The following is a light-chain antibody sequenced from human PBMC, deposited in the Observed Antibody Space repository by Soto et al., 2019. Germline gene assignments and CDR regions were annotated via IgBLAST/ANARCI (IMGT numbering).Light chain of an antibody. V-gene: IGKV3-11*01. CDR2: DAS. CDR3: QQRSNWPIT. CDR1: QSVSSY. J-gene: IGKJ5*01. Sequence: ETVLTQSPATLSLSPGERATLSCRASQSVSSYLAWYQQKPGQAPRLLISDASNRATGIPARFSGSGSGTDFTLTISSLEPEDFAVYYCQQRSNWPITFGQGTRLEIK.